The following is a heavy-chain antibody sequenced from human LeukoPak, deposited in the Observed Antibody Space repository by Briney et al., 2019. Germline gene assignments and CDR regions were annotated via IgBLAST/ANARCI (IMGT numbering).Heavy chain of an antibody. V-gene: IGHV4-59*01. CDR2: IYYSGST. J-gene: IGHJ5*02. Sequence: GSLRLSCAASGFTFSSYSMNWVRQAPGKGLEWIGYIYYSGSTNYNPSLKSRVTISVDTSKNQFSLKLSSVTAADTAVYYCARLTMVRGVIISGWFDPWGQGTLVTVSP. CDR1: GFTFSSYS. D-gene: IGHD3-10*01. CDR3: ARLTMVRGVIISGWFDP.